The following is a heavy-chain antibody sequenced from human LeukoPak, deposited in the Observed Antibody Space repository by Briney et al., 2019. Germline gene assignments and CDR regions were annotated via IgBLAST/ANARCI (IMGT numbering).Heavy chain of an antibody. D-gene: IGHD2-21*01. J-gene: IGHJ6*02. CDR1: GFTFSSYA. V-gene: IGHV3-30-3*01. CDR3: AKDAIPYSSKGYGMDV. CDR2: ISYDGSNK. Sequence: GRSLRLSCAASGFTFSSYAMHWVRQAPGKGLEWVAVISYDGSNKYYADSVKGRFTISRDNSKNTLYLQMNSLRAEDTAVYYCAKDAIPYSSKGYGMDVWGQGTTVTVSS.